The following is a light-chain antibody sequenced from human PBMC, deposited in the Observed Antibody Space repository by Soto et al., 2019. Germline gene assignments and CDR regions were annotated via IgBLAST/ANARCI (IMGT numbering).Light chain of an antibody. Sequence: IVMTQSPATLSVSAGERATLSCRASQSVSSNLAWYQQKPGQAPRLLIYGASTRATGIPARFSGSGSGTEFTLTIRSLQSEDFAVYYCQQYNNWLFTLGGGTQVDSK. V-gene: IGKV3-15*01. J-gene: IGKJ4*02. CDR1: QSVSSN. CDR3: QQYNNWLFT. CDR2: GAS.